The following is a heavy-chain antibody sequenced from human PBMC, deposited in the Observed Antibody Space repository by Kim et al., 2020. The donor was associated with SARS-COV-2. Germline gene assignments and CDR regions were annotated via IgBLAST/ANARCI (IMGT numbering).Heavy chain of an antibody. D-gene: IGHD3-22*01. Sequence: NYNPSLRCRVAISVDTSKNQFSLKLTSVTAADTAVYYCARRASGYYSFDKWGQGTLVTVSS. V-gene: IGHV4-59*08. CDR3: ARRASGYYSFDK. J-gene: IGHJ4*02.